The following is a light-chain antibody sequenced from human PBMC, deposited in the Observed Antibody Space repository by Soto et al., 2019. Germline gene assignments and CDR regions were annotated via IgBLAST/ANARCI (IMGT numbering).Light chain of an antibody. Sequence: EIVLTQSPGTLSLSPGERATLSCRASQSVSNSYLAWYQQKPGQAPRLLIYVASSRATCIPDRFSGSGSGTDFTLTINRLEPEDSAVYYCQQYGSSPRTFGGGTKVEIK. J-gene: IGKJ4*01. V-gene: IGKV3-20*01. CDR1: QSVSNSY. CDR2: VAS. CDR3: QQYGSSPRT.